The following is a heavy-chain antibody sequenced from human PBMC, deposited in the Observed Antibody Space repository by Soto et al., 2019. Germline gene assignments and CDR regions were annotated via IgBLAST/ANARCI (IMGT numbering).Heavy chain of an antibody. CDR3: AKDLTGATCA. V-gene: IGHV3-23*01. CDR1: GFTFSTDA. J-gene: IGHJ5*02. CDR2: ISGSGIT. Sequence: EVQLLESGGGLVQPGGSLRLSCAASGFTFSTDAMSWVRQAPGKGLEWVSTISGSGITYYADSVKGRFTISRDISKNTLFLQMNSLRVEDTAVYFCAKDLTGATCAWGQGTVVTVSS. D-gene: IGHD7-27*01.